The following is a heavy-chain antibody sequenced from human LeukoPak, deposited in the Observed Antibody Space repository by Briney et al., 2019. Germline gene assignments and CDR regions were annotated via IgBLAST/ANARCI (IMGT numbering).Heavy chain of an antibody. CDR2: IYHSGST. J-gene: IGHJ5*02. V-gene: IGHV4-38-2*02. CDR1: GYSISSGYC. CDR3: ARAYNWNSNWFDP. Sequence: SETLSLTCTVSGYSISSGYCWGWIRPPPGKGLEWIGSIYHSGSTYYNPSLKSRVTISVDTSKNQFSLKLSSVTAADTAVYYCARAYNWNSNWFDPWGQGTLVTVSS. D-gene: IGHD1-7*01.